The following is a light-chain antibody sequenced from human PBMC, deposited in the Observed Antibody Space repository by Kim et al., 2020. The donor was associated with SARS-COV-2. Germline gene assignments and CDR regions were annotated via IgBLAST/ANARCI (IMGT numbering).Light chain of an antibody. CDR1: SSDVGGYNY. CDR3: SSYTSSSTNVV. Sequence: QSALTQPASVSGSPGQSITISCTGTSSDVGGYNYVSWYQQHPGKAPKLMIYDVSKRPSGVSNRFSGSKSGNTASLTISGLQAEDEADYYCSSYTSSSTNVVFGGGTQVTVL. CDR2: DVS. J-gene: IGLJ2*01. V-gene: IGLV2-14*01.